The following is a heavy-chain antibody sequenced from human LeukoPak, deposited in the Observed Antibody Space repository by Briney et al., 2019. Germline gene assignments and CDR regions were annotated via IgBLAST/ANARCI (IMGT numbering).Heavy chain of an antibody. V-gene: IGHV4-59*01. CDR2: IYYSGST. CDR3: AREGILRIFDY. D-gene: IGHD5/OR15-5a*01. Sequence: PSETLSLTCTVSGGSISSYYWSWIRQPPGKGLEWIGYIYYSGSTNYNPSLKSRVTISVDTPKNQFSLKLSSVTAADTAVYYCAREGILRIFDYWGQGTLVTVSS. J-gene: IGHJ4*02. CDR1: GGSISSYY.